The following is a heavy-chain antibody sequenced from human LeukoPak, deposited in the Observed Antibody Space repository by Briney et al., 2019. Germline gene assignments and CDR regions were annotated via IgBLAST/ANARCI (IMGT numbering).Heavy chain of an antibody. CDR2: INPNSGGT. CDR3: ARASLIAVAEEQPFDY. Sequence: ASVKVSCKASGYTFTAYFMHWVRQAPGQGLEWMGWINPNSGGTNFAQKFQGRVTMTRDTSISTAYMDLSILRSGDTAVYYCARASLIAVAEEQPFDYWGQGTLVTVSS. CDR1: GYTFTAYF. V-gene: IGHV1-2*02. J-gene: IGHJ4*02. D-gene: IGHD6-19*01.